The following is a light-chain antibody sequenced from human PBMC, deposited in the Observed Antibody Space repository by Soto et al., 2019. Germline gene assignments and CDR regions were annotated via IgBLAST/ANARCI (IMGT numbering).Light chain of an antibody. CDR1: SSVVGGYNY. Sequence: QSALTQPASVSGSPGQSITISCTGTSSVVGGYNYVSWYQQHPGKVPKLMIYDVSNRPSGVSYRFSGSKSGNTASLTISGLQADDEADYYCSSYTSSSTRVFGTATKVTVL. CDR2: DVS. V-gene: IGLV2-14*03. CDR3: SSYTSSSTRV. J-gene: IGLJ1*01.